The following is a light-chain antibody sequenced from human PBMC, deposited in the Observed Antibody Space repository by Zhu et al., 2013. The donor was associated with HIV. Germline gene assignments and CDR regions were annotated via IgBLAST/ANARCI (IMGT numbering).Light chain of an antibody. CDR2: AAS. CDR3: HQTYTTPLIS. J-gene: IGKJ3*01. Sequence: DIQMTQSPSSLSASVGDRVTITCRANQSISSYLNWYQQKPGKAPNLLIYAASTLQTGVPSRFSGTGYGAEFTLTISSLQPDDFATYYCHQTYTTPLISFGPGTTVDL. CDR1: QSISSY. V-gene: IGKV1-39*01.